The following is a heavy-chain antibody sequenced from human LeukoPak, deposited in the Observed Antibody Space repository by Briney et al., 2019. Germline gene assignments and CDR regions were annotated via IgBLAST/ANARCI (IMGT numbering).Heavy chain of an antibody. Sequence: ASVKVSRKAPGGTFSSYAISWVRQAPGQGLEWMGRIIPIFGTANYAQKFQGRVTITTDESTSTAYMELSSLRSEDTAVYYCARGVVARSSWFDPWGQGTLVTVSS. CDR2: IIPIFGTA. CDR1: GGTFSSYA. V-gene: IGHV1-69*05. CDR3: ARGVVARSSWFDP. D-gene: IGHD2-15*01. J-gene: IGHJ5*02.